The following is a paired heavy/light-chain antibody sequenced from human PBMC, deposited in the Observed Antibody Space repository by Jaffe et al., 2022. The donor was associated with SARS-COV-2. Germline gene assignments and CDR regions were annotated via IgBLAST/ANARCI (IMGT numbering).Heavy chain of an antibody. Sequence: EVQLVQSGAEVKKPGESLKISCKGSGYSFTNYWIGWVRQMPGQGLEWMGIIYPHDSDTRYSPSFQGQVTISADKSITTAYLQWSRLKASDTAMYYCARMEVGYDNSVYYGVAGMDVWGQGTTVTVSS. CDR3: ARMEVGYDNSVYYGVAGMDV. J-gene: IGHJ6*02. CDR2: IYPHDSDT. CDR1: GYSFTNYW. D-gene: IGHD3-22*01. V-gene: IGHV5-51*01.
Light chain of an antibody. Sequence: EIVMTQSPATLSVSPGERATLSCRASQSVSRNLAWYQQKPGQAPRLLIYGASTRATGIPARFSGSGSGTEFTLTISSLQSEDFAVYYCQQYNNWWTFGQGTKVEI. CDR2: GAS. J-gene: IGKJ1*01. CDR3: QQYNNWWT. V-gene: IGKV3-15*01. CDR1: QSVSRN.